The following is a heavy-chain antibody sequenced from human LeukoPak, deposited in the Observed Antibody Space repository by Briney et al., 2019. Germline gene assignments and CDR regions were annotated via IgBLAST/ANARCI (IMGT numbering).Heavy chain of an antibody. Sequence: SVKVSCKASGGTFSSYAISWVRQAPGQGLEWMGGIIPIFGTANYAQKFQGRVTITADESTSTAYMELSSLRSDDTAVYYCARVAAGTDAFDIWGQGTMVTVSS. CDR1: GGTFSSYA. J-gene: IGHJ3*02. CDR2: IIPIFGTA. V-gene: IGHV1-69*13. D-gene: IGHD6-13*01. CDR3: ARVAAGTDAFDI.